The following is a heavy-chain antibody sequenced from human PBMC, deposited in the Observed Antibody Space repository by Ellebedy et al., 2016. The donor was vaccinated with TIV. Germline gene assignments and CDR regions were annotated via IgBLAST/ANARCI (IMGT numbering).Heavy chain of an antibody. J-gene: IGHJ4*02. CDR1: GYTFTNYN. Sequence: AASVKVSCKPSGYTFTNYNMHWVRQAPGQGLEWMGMINPSGGSTTYALKFRGRVTMTKDTSTSTLNMELSSLRFEDTAVYYCARSLEWLQGDYWGQGTLVTVSS. V-gene: IGHV1-46*01. D-gene: IGHD3-3*01. CDR3: ARSLEWLQGDY. CDR2: INPSGGST.